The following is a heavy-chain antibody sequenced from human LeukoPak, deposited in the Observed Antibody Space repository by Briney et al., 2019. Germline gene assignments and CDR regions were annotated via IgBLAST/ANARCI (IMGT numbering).Heavy chain of an antibody. CDR1: DSTFSTST. J-gene: IGHJ4*02. CDR2: ISSGSSYI. V-gene: IGHV3-21*06. Sequence: GGSLRLSCAGSDSTFSTSTMNWVRQAPGKGLEWVSFISSGSSYIYYADSVKGRFTISRDNAKNSLYLQMNSLRAEEMAVYYCARAPGYRSFLDYWGQGTLVTVSS. CDR3: ARAPGYRSFLDY. D-gene: IGHD5-12*01.